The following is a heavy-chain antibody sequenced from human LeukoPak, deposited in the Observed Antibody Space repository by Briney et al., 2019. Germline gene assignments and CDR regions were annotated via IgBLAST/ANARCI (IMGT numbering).Heavy chain of an antibody. J-gene: IGHJ4*02. CDR3: WRLYCSGDSCYHIFYY. CDR1: GGCCSGYY. D-gene: IGHD2-15*01. CDR2: INNSRST. Sequence: PSETLSLTCAVYGGCCSGYYWSWLRQPPGKRLVGVGEINNSRSTIYNPSLESRLTISVETSKKPFFSELSPVTAAGPALYLRWRLYCSGDSCYHIFYYLGQGTLVTVSS. V-gene: IGHV4-34*01.